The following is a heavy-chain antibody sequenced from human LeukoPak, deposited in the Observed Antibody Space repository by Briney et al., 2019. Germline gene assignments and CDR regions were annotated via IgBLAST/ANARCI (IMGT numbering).Heavy chain of an antibody. CDR3: ARESGKFDY. V-gene: IGHV3-43*02. CDR2: ISGDGVST. J-gene: IGHJ4*02. CDR1: GLPIADFA. Sequence: TGGSLRLSCVASGLPIADFAMHWVRQAPGKGLEWVSLISGDGVSTFYADSVKGRFSISRDNSKNSLSPEMNSLRTEDTAMYYCARESGKFDYWGQESLASVSS.